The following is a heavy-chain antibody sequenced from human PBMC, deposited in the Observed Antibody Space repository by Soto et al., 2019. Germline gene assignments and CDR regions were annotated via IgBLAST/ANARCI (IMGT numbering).Heavy chain of an antibody. CDR3: ANTKEHDGWSPGLDY. Sequence: EVQLVESGGGLVKPGESLRLSCAASGFTFSNAWMSWVRQAPGKGLEWVGRIKSKADGGTTDYAAPVKGSFTISRDDSKNTVYLQMNSLKTEDTAVYYCANTKEHDGWSPGLDYWGQGTLVTVSS. J-gene: IGHJ4*02. CDR2: IKSKADGGTT. CDR1: GFTFSNAW. V-gene: IGHV3-15*01. D-gene: IGHD6-19*01.